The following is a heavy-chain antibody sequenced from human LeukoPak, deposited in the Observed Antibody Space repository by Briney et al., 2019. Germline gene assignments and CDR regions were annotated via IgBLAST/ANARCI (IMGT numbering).Heavy chain of an antibody. V-gene: IGHV4-34*01. Sequence: SETLSLTCAVYGGSFSGYYWSWIRQPPGKGLEWIGEIYHSGSTNYNPSLKSRVTISVDKSKNQFSLKLSSVTAADTAVYYCARDAGITMVRSRGYFDYWGQGTLVTVSS. CDR2: IYHSGST. CDR3: ARDAGITMVRSRGYFDY. D-gene: IGHD3-10*01. J-gene: IGHJ4*02. CDR1: GGSFSGYY.